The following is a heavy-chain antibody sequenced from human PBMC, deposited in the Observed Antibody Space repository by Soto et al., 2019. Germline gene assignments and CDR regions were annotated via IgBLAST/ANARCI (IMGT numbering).Heavy chain of an antibody. CDR1: GFTFSSYS. V-gene: IGHV3-48*02. CDR2: ISSGSSTI. J-gene: IGHJ4*02. D-gene: IGHD3-3*01. CDR3: AGEDIDFWSGWFDY. Sequence: EVQLVESGGGLVQPGGSLRLSCAASGFTFSSYSMNWVRQAPGKGLEGVAYISSGSSTIYYADSVKGRFTISRDNAKNSLYLQMNSLRDEDTAVYYCAGEDIDFWSGWFDYWGQGTLVTVSS.